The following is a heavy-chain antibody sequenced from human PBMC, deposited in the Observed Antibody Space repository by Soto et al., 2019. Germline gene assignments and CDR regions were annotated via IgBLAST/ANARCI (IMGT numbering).Heavy chain of an antibody. CDR3: VRDASSGYRGWWDP. V-gene: IGHV1-18*01. Sequence: QVQLVQSGTEVKKPRASVMVSCKTSGYTFTSYGVSWVRQAPGQGLEWMGLISPYNGDTIYARKFQGRVTVTADTATSTVYMELRSLRSDDTAVYYCVRDASSGYRGWWDPWGQGTLVTVSS. CDR2: ISPYNGDT. D-gene: IGHD5-18*01. CDR1: GYTFTSYG. J-gene: IGHJ5*02.